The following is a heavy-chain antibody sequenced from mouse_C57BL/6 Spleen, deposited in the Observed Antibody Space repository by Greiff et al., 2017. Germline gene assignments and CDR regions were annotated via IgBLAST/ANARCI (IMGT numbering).Heavy chain of an antibody. CDR3: AREGYDGRGY. CDR1: GFTFSDYG. Sequence: EVKLVESGAGLVKPGASLKLSCAASGFTFSDYGMHWVRQAPEKGLEWVAYISSGSSTIYYADTLKGRFTISRDNAKNTLFLQLTSLRSEDTAMYYCAREGYDGRGYWGQGTTLTVSS. V-gene: IGHV5-17*01. D-gene: IGHD2-2*01. J-gene: IGHJ2*01. CDR2: ISSGSSTI.